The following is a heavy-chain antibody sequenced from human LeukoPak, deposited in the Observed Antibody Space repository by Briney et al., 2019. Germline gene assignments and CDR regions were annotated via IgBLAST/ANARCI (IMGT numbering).Heavy chain of an antibody. CDR3: AREGRVGATRGWFDP. CDR2: ISGSGGVI. CDR1: GFNISDYF. Sequence: GGSLRLSCAASGFNISDYFMSWIRQAPGKGLDWVSYISGSGGVIYYADSVKGRFSISRDNAKNSLFLQMNSLRAHDTAVYYCAREGRVGATRGWFDPWGQGTLVTVSS. J-gene: IGHJ5*02. V-gene: IGHV3-11*01. D-gene: IGHD1-26*01.